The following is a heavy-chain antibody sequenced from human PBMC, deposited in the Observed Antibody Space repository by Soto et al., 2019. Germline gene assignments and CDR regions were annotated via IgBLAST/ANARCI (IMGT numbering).Heavy chain of an antibody. CDR2: IYHSGST. D-gene: IGHD6-13*01. Sequence: QVQLRESGPGLVKPSQTLSLTCTVSGGSISSGDYFWSWIRQPPGKGLEWIANIYHSGSTHYNPSLRNRVFMSVDTSTNRFSLNLTSVTDADTAVYYCARASDSAYSSSWYSAFDVWGQGTMVTVSS. CDR3: ARASDSAYSSSWYSAFDV. J-gene: IGHJ3*01. CDR1: GGSISSGDYF. V-gene: IGHV4-30-4*01.